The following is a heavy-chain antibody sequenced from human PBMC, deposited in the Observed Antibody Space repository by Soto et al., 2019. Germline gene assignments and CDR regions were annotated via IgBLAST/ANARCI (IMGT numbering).Heavy chain of an antibody. CDR2: ISGSGGST. CDR1: GFTFSSYA. CDR3: AKDPRPSMALARAALWLMGYYFDY. V-gene: IGHV3-23*01. Sequence: PGGSLRLSCAASGFTFSSYAMSWVRQAPGKGLEWVSAISGSGGSTYYADSVKGRFTISRDNSKNTLYLQMNSLRAEDTAVYYCAKDPRPSMALARAALWLMGYYFDYWGQGTLVTVSS. D-gene: IGHD3-10*01. J-gene: IGHJ4*02.